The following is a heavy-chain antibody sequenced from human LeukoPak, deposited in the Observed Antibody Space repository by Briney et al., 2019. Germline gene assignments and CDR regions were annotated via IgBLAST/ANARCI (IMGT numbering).Heavy chain of an antibody. D-gene: IGHD2-21*02. J-gene: IGHJ4*02. CDR2: VYYSGST. Sequence: SETLSLTCTVSGGSISSSDYYWGWIRQPPGKGLEWIVSVYYSGSTYHNPSLKSRVTISVDASKNHFSLKLSSVTAADTAVYYCGVVTAGYWGQGTLVTVSS. CDR3: GVVTAGY. CDR1: GGSISSSDYY. V-gene: IGHV4-39*02.